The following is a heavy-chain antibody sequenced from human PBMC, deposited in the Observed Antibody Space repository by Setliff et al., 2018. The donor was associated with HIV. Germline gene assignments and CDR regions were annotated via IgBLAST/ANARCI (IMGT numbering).Heavy chain of an antibody. J-gene: IGHJ6*03. CDR3: ARRAGSYRYYYYYMDV. Sequence: SETLSLTCAVYGGSFSGYYWSWIRQSPGKGLEWIGEINHSGSTNYNPSLKSRVTILGDTSKNQFSLKLSSVTAADTAVYYCARRAGSYRYYYYYMDVWGKGTTVTVSS. V-gene: IGHV4-34*01. CDR2: INHSGST. D-gene: IGHD3-10*01. CDR1: GGSFSGYY.